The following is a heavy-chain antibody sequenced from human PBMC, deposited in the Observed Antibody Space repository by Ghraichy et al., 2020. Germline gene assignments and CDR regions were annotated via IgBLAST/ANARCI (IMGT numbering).Heavy chain of an antibody. D-gene: IGHD1-26*01. J-gene: IGHJ4*02. V-gene: IGHV3-7*03. Sequence: GSLRLSCAASGFTFSNVWMSWVRQAPGKGLEWVANIKQDGSGKYYVDSVKGRFTISRDNAENSLYLQMNSLRAEDTAVYYCARGNTGSYQYYFASWGQGTLVTVSS. CDR2: IKQDGSGK. CDR1: GFTFSNVW. CDR3: ARGNTGSYQYYFAS.